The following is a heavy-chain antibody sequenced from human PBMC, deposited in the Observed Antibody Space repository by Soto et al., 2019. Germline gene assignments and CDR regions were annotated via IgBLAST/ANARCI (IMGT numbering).Heavy chain of an antibody. CDR1: GFSLSTSGVR. CDR2: IYWNDDK. V-gene: IGHV2-5*01. CDR3: AHVSGSYPPDTP. J-gene: IGHJ5*02. D-gene: IGHD1-26*01. Sequence: GPTLVNPTQTLTLTCTFSGFSLSTSGVRVGRIRQPPGKALEWLALIYWNDDKRYSPSLKSRLTITKDTSKNQVVLTMTNMDPVDTATYYCAHVSGSYPPDTPWGQGTLVTVSS.